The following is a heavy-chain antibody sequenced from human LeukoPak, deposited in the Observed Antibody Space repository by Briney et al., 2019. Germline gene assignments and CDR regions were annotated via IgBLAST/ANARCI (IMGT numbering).Heavy chain of an antibody. Sequence: SETLSLTCTVSGDSISTYYWCWIRQPPGKGLEWIGYIYYSGSTSYNPSLKSRVTISVDTSKNQFSLNVTSVTAADTAVYYCARGWGSGTYSPYYYGMDVWGQGTTVTVSS. CDR2: IYYSGST. D-gene: IGHD3-10*01. CDR3: ARGWGSGTYSPYYYGMDV. V-gene: IGHV4-59*12. CDR1: GDSISTYY. J-gene: IGHJ6*02.